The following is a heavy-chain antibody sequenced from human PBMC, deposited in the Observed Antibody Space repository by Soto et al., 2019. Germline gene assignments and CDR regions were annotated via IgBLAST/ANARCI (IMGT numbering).Heavy chain of an antibody. Sequence: GGSLRLSCAASGFTLSNYWMHWARQAPGKGLVWVSRMNPEVTTISYADSVKGRFTISRDNARDTLHLEMNSLRADDSAVYYCGRGAYGDPVDFWGQGTLVTVSS. CDR3: GRGAYGDPVDF. CDR1: GFTLSNYW. J-gene: IGHJ4*02. CDR2: MNPEVTTI. D-gene: IGHD4-17*01. V-gene: IGHV3-74*01.